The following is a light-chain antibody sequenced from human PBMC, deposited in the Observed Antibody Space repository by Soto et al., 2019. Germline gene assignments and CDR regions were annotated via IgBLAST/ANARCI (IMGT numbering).Light chain of an antibody. CDR3: AAWDDTLNALL. V-gene: IGLV1-44*01. J-gene: IGLJ2*01. CDR1: SSNSGRNT. Sequence: QSVLTQSPSASGPPGQRVTISCSGSSSNSGRNTVNWYQKHPGTAPKLLIFSDYQRPSGVPDRFSGSKSGTSASLAISGLLPGDEADYYCAAWDDTLNALLFGGGTKLTVL. CDR2: SDY.